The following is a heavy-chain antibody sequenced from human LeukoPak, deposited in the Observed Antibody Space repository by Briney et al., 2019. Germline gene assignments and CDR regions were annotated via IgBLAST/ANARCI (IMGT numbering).Heavy chain of an antibody. D-gene: IGHD1-26*01. Sequence: GGSLRLSCAASGFTFSSYSMNWVRQAPGKGLEWVSSISSSSSYIYYADSVKGRFTISRDNAKNSLYLQMNSLRAEDTAVYYCARVGGSSRTGWFDPWGQGTLVTVSS. J-gene: IGHJ5*02. CDR2: ISSSSSYI. CDR1: GFTFSSYS. V-gene: IGHV3-21*01. CDR3: ARVGGSSRTGWFDP.